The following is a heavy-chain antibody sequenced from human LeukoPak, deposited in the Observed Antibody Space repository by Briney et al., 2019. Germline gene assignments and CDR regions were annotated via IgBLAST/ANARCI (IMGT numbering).Heavy chain of an antibody. CDR3: AGSIAVAGEFDY. J-gene: IGHJ4*02. CDR1: GGTFSSYA. V-gene: IGHV1-69*13. CDR2: IIPIFGTA. D-gene: IGHD6-19*01. Sequence: SLKVSCKASGGTFSSYAISWVRQAPGQGLEWMGGIIPIFGTANYAQKFQGRVTITADESTSTAYMELSSLRSEDTAVYYCAGSIAVAGEFDYWGQGTLVTVSS.